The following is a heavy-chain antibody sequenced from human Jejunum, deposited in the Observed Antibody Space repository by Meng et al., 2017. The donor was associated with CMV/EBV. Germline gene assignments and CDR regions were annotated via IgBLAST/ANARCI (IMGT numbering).Heavy chain of an antibody. V-gene: IGHV1-18*01. J-gene: IGHJ4*02. CDR1: GYTFASYG. CDR2: FVNNVDT. D-gene: IGHD3-10*01. CDR3: ARGTPGRSYSDY. Sequence: QVHLLQAGAEGKKPGASVRVSCEASGYTFASYGISWLRQAPGQGLEWMGWFVNNVDTYSAQKFQGRVTMTTDTHTSTAFMELRSLRSDDTAVYYCARGTPGRSYSDYWGQGTLVTVSS.